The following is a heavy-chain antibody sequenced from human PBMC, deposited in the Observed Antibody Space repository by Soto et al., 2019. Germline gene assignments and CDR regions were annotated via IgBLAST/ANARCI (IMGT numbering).Heavy chain of an antibody. Sequence: QVQLVESGGGVVQPGGSLILSCAASRLTLSYCGRHWVRQAPGRGLERVAMISYDGNEKHYIDSVKGRFTISRDDSKNTLYLQMNSLRPEDTAVYSCAKDLYTSGWYNYFDPWGQGTLVTVSS. J-gene: IGHJ5*02. V-gene: IGHV3-30*18. CDR1: RLTLSYCG. CDR3: AKDLYTSGWYNYFDP. CDR2: ISYDGNEK. D-gene: IGHD6-19*01.